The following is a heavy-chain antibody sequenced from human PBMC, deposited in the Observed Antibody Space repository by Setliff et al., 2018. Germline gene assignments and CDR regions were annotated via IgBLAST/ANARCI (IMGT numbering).Heavy chain of an antibody. D-gene: IGHD1-26*01. J-gene: IGHJ4*02. Sequence: PGGSLRLSCAASGFTFSSYSMNWVRQAPGKGLEWVSYISSSSSTIYYADSVKGRFTISRDNAKNSLYLQMNSLRAEDTAVYYCARDRGSGSYFLGYFDYWGQGTLVTVSS. CDR3: ARDRGSGSYFLGYFDY. CDR1: GFTFSSYS. CDR2: ISSSSSTI. V-gene: IGHV3-48*01.